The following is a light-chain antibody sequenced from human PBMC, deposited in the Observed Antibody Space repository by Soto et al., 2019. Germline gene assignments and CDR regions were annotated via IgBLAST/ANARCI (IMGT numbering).Light chain of an antibody. CDR2: AAS. Sequence: DIPMTQSPSSLSASVGDRVTITCRASQSISNYLNWYQQKPGKAPKLLIYAASSMQSGVPSRFSGSGSETDFTLTISSLQPDDSATYYCQQSFGPLWTFGQGTKVEV. V-gene: IGKV1-39*01. CDR3: QQSFGPLWT. CDR1: QSISNY. J-gene: IGKJ1*01.